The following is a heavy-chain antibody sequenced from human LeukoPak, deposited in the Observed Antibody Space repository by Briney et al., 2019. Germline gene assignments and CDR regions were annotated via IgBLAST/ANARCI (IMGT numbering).Heavy chain of an antibody. J-gene: IGHJ5*02. V-gene: IGHV1-69*05. CDR1: GGTFSSYA. CDR3: ARARANYYDSSGYHEIDP. D-gene: IGHD3-22*01. CDR2: ITPIFGTA. Sequence: SVKVSCKASGGTFSSYAISWVRQAPGQGLEWMGGITPIFGTANYAQKFQGRVTITTDESTSTAYMELSSLRSEDTAVYYCARARANYYDSSGYHEIDPWGQGTLVTVSS.